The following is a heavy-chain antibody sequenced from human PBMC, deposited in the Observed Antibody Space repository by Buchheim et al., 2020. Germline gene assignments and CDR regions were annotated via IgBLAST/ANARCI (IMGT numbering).Heavy chain of an antibody. J-gene: IGHJ4*02. CDR3: ARDRGFDSSGYYPLGGAYYFDY. CDR2: ISSSSSTI. V-gene: IGHV3-48*01. CDR1: GFTFSSYS. D-gene: IGHD3-22*01. Sequence: EVQLVESGGGLVQPGGSLRLSCAASGFTFSSYSMNWVRQAPGKGLEWVSYISSSSSTIYYADSVKGRFTISRDNAKNSLYLQMNSLRAEDTAVYYCARDRGFDSSGYYPLGGAYYFDYWGQGTL.